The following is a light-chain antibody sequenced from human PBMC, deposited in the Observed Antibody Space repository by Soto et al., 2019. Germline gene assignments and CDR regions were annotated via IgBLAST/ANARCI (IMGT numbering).Light chain of an antibody. CDR3: QQRSNWQWT. Sequence: EIVLTQSPATLSLSPGERATLSCSASQSVSSYLAWYQQKPGQAPRLLIYDASNRATGIPARFSGSGSGTDFTLTISRLAPEAFAVYYCQQRSNWQWTFGQGTKVEI. V-gene: IGKV3-11*01. CDR1: QSVSSY. J-gene: IGKJ1*01. CDR2: DAS.